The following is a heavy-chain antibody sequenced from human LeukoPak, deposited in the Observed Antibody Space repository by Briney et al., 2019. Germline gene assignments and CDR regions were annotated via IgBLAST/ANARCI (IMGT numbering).Heavy chain of an antibody. CDR2: IYTSGST. Sequence: SETLSLTCTVSGGSIRSSSYYWGWIRQPAGKGLEWIGRIYTSGSTNYNPSLKSRVTMSVDTSKNQFSLKLSSVTAADTAVYYCARVAGVRYGDHTALDIWGQGTMVTVSS. J-gene: IGHJ3*02. CDR3: ARVAGVRYGDHTALDI. D-gene: IGHD4-17*01. CDR1: GGSIRSSSYY. V-gene: IGHV4-61*02.